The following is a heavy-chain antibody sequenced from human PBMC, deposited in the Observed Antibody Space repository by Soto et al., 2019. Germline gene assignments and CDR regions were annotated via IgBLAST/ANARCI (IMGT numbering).Heavy chain of an antibody. CDR2: IWCDGSNK. Sequence: QVQLVESGGGVVQPGRSLRLSCAAAGFTFSSYGIHWVRQAPGKGLEWVAVIWCDGSNKYYADSVKGRFTISRDNSKNTLYLKMNGLRAEDTAVYYCARDRLSGYGDYWGWQACDIWGQGTMVTVSS. J-gene: IGHJ3*02. V-gene: IGHV3-33*01. CDR1: GFTFSSYG. CDR3: ARDRLSGYGDYWGWQACDI. D-gene: IGHD4-17*01.